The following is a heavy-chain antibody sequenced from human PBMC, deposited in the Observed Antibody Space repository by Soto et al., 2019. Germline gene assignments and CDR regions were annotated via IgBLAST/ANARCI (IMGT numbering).Heavy chain of an antibody. Sequence: PSETLSLTCSVSGGPISSSGYYWGWIRQPPGKGLEWIGSIYSSGNPYYNPSLKSRVTISADTSKNQFSLKLSSVTAADTAMYYCARHLDYGGTVYFDSWGQGTLVTVSS. CDR2: IYSSGNP. V-gene: IGHV4-39*01. CDR3: ARHLDYGGTVYFDS. D-gene: IGHD4-17*01. CDR1: GGPISSSGYY. J-gene: IGHJ4*02.